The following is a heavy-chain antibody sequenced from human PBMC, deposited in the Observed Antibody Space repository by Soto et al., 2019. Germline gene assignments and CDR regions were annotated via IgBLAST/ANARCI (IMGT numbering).Heavy chain of an antibody. J-gene: IGHJ6*02. CDR2: INAGNGNT. V-gene: IGHV1-3*01. CDR3: ARDTLYCGGDCYSHGMDV. D-gene: IGHD2-21*02. Sequence: ASVKVSCKASGYTFTSYAMHWVRQAPGQRLEWMGWINAGNGNTKYSQKFQGRVTITRDTSASTAYMELSSLRAEDTAVYYCARDTLYCGGDCYSHGMDVWGQGTTVTVSS. CDR1: GYTFTSYA.